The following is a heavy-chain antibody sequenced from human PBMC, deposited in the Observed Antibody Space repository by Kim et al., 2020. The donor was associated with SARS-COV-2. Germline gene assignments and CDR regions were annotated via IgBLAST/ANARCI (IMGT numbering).Heavy chain of an antibody. J-gene: IGHJ4*02. D-gene: IGHD3-9*01. Sequence: SETLSLTCAVYGGSFSGYYWSWIRQPPGKGLEWIGEINHSGSTNYNPSLKSRVTISVDTSKNQFSLKLSSVTAADTAVYYCARGGLKYYDILTGYPYFDYWGQGTLVTVSS. V-gene: IGHV4-34*01. CDR3: ARGGLKYYDILTGYPYFDY. CDR2: INHSGST. CDR1: GGSFSGYY.